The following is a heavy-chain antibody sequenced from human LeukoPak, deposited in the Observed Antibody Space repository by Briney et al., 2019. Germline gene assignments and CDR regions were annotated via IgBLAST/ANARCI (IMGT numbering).Heavy chain of an antibody. D-gene: IGHD3-3*01. Sequence: SVNVSRKASGGTYSSYTISWVRQARGQGLEWMGRIIPILCIANYAQKFQGRVTINADKHTRTAYMELSSLRSDDTAVYYCARARYYDFCSGYSYYYGMDVWGQGTTVTVFS. J-gene: IGHJ6*02. CDR3: ARARYYDFCSGYSYYYGMDV. CDR2: IIPILCIA. V-gene: IGHV1-69*02. CDR1: GGTYSSYT.